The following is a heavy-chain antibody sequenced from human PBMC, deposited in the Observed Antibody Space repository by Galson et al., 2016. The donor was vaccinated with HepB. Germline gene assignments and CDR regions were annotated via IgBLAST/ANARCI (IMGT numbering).Heavy chain of an antibody. J-gene: IGHJ6*03. V-gene: IGHV3-23*01. CDR3: AKVCQCSATRRLNYFALVV. CDR1: GFTFSAYA. D-gene: IGHD2-2*01. Sequence: SLRLSCAASGFTFSAYAMSWVRQAPGKGLEWVSAIGGNGSDTYYADSVKGRFTISRDSAENTVLLQMNSLRNEDTAVYYCAKVCQCSATRRLNYFALVVWGTGATVTAAS. CDR2: IGGNGSDT.